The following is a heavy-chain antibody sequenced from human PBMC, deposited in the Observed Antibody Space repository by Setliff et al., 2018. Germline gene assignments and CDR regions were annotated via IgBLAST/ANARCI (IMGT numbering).Heavy chain of an antibody. CDR3: ARERLERLWFGALDYYYYMDV. J-gene: IGHJ6*03. CDR2: INPSGGST. D-gene: IGHD3-10*01. CDR1: GGTFGDYG. Sequence: SVKVSCKASGGTFGDYGITWVRQAPGQGLEWMGIINPSGGSTSYAQKFQGRVTITADESTSTAYMELSSLRAEDTALYYCARERLERLWFGALDYYYYMDVWGKGTTVTVSS. V-gene: IGHV1-69*11.